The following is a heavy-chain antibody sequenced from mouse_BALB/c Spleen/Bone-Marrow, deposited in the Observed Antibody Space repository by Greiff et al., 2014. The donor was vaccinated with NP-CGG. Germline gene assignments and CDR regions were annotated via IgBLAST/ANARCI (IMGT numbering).Heavy chain of an antibody. J-gene: IGHJ2*01. CDR2: ISPRSGST. CDR3: TRIFDY. V-gene: IGHV1S22*01. CDR1: GYIFANYW. Sequence: LQQSGSELVRPGASAKLSCKASGYIFANYWMHWVKQRHGQGLEWIGNISPRSGSTNYDEKFKSKATLTVDTSSATAYMYLNSLTSEDSAVYYCTRIFDYWGQGTILTVSS.